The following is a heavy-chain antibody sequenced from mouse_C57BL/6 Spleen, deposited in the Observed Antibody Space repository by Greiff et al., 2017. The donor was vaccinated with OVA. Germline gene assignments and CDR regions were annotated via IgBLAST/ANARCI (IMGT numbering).Heavy chain of an antibody. J-gene: IGHJ2*01. Sequence: QVQLQQPGAELVKPGASVKLSRKASGYTFTSYWMHWVKQRPGQGLEWIGMIHPNSGSTNYNEKFKSKATLTVDKSSSTAYMQLSSLTSEDSAVYYCARFITTVVASDYWGQGTTLTVSS. CDR1: GYTFTSYW. CDR2: IHPNSGST. D-gene: IGHD1-1*01. V-gene: IGHV1-64*01. CDR3: ARFITTVVASDY.